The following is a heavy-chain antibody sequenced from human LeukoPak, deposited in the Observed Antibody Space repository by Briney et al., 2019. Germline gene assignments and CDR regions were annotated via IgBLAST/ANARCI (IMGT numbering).Heavy chain of an antibody. CDR3: AREMTRSGDS. Sequence: KPGGSLRLSCTASGFTFSDDYMNWIRQAPGKGLEWISYISSLATTIRYADSVKGRFTVSRDNAKKSLYLHMINLRAEDAAVYYCAREMTRSGDSWGQGTLVTVSA. J-gene: IGHJ4*02. CDR2: ISSLATTI. V-gene: IGHV3-11*01. CDR1: GFTFSDDY.